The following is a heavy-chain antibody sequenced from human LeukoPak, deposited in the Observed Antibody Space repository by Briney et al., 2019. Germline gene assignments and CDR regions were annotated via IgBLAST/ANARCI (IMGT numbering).Heavy chain of an antibody. CDR1: GFTFDDYA. D-gene: IGHD3-10*01. V-gene: IGHV3-9*01. J-gene: IGHJ3*02. CDR2: ISWSSGGI. Sequence: PGGSLRLSCAASGFTFDDYAMHWVRQAPGKGLEWVSGISWSSGGIGYADSVKGRFTISRDNAKNSLYLQMNSLKPEDTALYYCAKDLHGGSGSYYGDDAFDMWGQGTMVTVSS. CDR3: AKDLHGGSGSYYGDDAFDM.